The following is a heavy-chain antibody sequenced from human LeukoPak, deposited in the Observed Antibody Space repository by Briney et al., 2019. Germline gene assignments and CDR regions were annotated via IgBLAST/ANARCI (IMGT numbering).Heavy chain of an antibody. J-gene: IGHJ4*02. Sequence: GGSLRLSCAASGFTFSSYWMHWVRQAPGKGLVWVSRINSDGSSTSYADSVKGRFTISRDNAKNTLYLQMNSLRAEDTAVYYCARGRWFGELFYRPGDSYFDYWGQGTLVTVSS. CDR1: GFTFSSYW. D-gene: IGHD3-10*01. CDR3: ARGRWFGELFYRPGDSYFDY. CDR2: INSDGSST. V-gene: IGHV3-74*01.